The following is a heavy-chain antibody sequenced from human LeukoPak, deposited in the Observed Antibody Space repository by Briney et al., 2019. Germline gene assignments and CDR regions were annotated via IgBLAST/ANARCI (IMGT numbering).Heavy chain of an antibody. CDR2: IIPLFNTA. J-gene: IGHJ6*02. CDR3: ARGSGGSESSLWRPSKDYYYGMDV. V-gene: IGHV1-69*13. CDR1: GGTFSGYA. Sequence: ASVKVSCKASGGTFSGYAISWVRQAPGHGLEWMGRIIPLFNTANYAQKFQGRVTITADESTGTAYMELSRLRSDDTAVYFCARGSGGSESSLWRPSKDYYYGMDVWGQGTTVTVSS. D-gene: IGHD3-10*01.